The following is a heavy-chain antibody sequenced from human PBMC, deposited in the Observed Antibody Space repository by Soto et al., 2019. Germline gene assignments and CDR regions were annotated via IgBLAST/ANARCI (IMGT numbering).Heavy chain of an antibody. V-gene: IGHV4-39*01. D-gene: IGHD6-13*01. CDR2: IYHSGST. CDR1: GGSVSSRSYF. CDR3: ARQPLRYSSSWYVGEFEY. J-gene: IGHJ4*02. Sequence: PSETLSLTCTVSGGSVSSRSYFWGWIRQPPGKGLEWIGSIYHSGSTYYNPSLKSRLTISVDTSKNQFSLKVNSVTAADTGVYYCARQPLRYSSSWYVGEFEYWGQGILVTVSS.